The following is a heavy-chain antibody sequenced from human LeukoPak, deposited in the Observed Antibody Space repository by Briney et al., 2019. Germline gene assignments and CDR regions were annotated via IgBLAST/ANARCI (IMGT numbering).Heavy chain of an antibody. CDR1: GGSISSGGYY. V-gene: IGHV4-31*03. Sequence: SQTLSLTCTVSGGSISSGGYYWSWIRQHPGKGLEWIGYIYYSGSTYYNPSLKSRVTISVDTSKNQFSLKLSSVTAADTAVYYCARITYYYDNSDRGPMDSWGQGTLVTVSS. D-gene: IGHD3-22*01. CDR2: IYYSGST. J-gene: IGHJ4*02. CDR3: ARITYYYDNSDRGPMDS.